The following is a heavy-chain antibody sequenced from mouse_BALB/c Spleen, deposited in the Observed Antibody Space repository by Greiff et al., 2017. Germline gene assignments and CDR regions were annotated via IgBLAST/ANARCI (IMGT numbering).Heavy chain of an antibody. J-gene: IGHJ2*01. D-gene: IGHD4-1*01. CDR2: INPYNDGT. CDR1: GYTFTSYV. V-gene: IGHV1-14*01. CDR3: AALTGRYYFDY. Sequence: EVKLMESGPELVKPGASVKMSCKASGYTFTSYVMHWVKQKPGQGLEWIGYINPYNDGTKYNEKFKGKATLTSDKSSSTAYMELSSLTSEDSAVYYCAALTGRYYFDYWGQGTTLTVSS.